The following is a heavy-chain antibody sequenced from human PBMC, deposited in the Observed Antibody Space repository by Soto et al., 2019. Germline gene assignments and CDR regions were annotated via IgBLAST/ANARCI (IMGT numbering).Heavy chain of an antibody. CDR3: ARERVATNYYYMDV. D-gene: IGHD5-12*01. J-gene: IGHJ6*03. V-gene: IGHV1-3*01. CDR1: GYTFTSYA. Sequence: QVQLVQSGAEVKKPGASVKVSCKASGYTFTSYAMHWVRQAPGQRLEWMGWINAGNGNTKYSQKFQGRVTITRDTSASTAYMELSSLRSEDTAVYYCARERVATNYYYMDVWGKGTTVTVSS. CDR2: INAGNGNT.